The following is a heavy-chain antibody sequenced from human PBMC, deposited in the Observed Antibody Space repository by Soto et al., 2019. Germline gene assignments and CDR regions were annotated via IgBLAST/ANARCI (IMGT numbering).Heavy chain of an antibody. CDR2: IRDKPNSYTT. V-gene: IGHV3-72*01. CDR3: ARDNRGTFDY. Sequence: GGSLRLSCAASGFMFSDHYMDWVRQAPGKGLEWVGRIRDKPNSYTTEYAASVKGRFTISRDDSKNSLYLQMNSLKTEDTAVYFCARDNRGTFDYWGQGALVTVSS. CDR1: GFMFSDHY. J-gene: IGHJ4*02. D-gene: IGHD7-27*01.